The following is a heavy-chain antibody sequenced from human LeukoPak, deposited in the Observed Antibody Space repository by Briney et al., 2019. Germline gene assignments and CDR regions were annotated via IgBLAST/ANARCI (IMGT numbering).Heavy chain of an antibody. CDR2: IYYSGST. D-gene: IGHD2-2*02. Sequence: PSETLSLTCTVSGGSISSYYWSWIRQPPGKGLEWIGYIYYSGSTNYNPSLKSRVTISVDTSKNQFSLKLSSVTAADTAVYYCARVLNWYTPSIWFDPWGQGTLVTVSS. J-gene: IGHJ5*02. V-gene: IGHV4-59*01. CDR3: ARVLNWYTPSIWFDP. CDR1: GGSISSYY.